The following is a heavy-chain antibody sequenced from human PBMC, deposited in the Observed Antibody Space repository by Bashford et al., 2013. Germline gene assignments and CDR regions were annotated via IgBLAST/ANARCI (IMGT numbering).Heavy chain of an antibody. CDR1: GYTFTDYY. Sequence: VASVKVSCKASGYTFTDYYVHWVRQAPGQGLEWVGRINPKSGGTDFAQKFQGRVTMTRDTSISTAYMELSSLRSDDTAIYYCARDSSRDSGWIRLDPWGQGPWSTVSS. CDR2: INPKSGGT. J-gene: IGHJ5*02. CDR3: ARDSSRDSGWIRLDP. V-gene: IGHV1-2*02. D-gene: IGHD6-19*01.